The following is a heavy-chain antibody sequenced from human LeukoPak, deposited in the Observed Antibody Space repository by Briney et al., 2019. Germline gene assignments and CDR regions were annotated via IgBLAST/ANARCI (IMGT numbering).Heavy chain of an antibody. CDR3: AKNARDYGDYDHYGMDV. V-gene: IGHV3-30*18. J-gene: IGHJ6*04. Sequence: GGSLRLSCAASGFTFGTYAMHWVRQAPGKGLEWVAVIPYDGSNKYYADSVKGRFTISRDNSKNTLYLQMNSLRPEDTAVYYCAKNARDYGDYDHYGMDVWGKGTTVTVSS. D-gene: IGHD4-17*01. CDR1: GFTFGTYA. CDR2: IPYDGSNK.